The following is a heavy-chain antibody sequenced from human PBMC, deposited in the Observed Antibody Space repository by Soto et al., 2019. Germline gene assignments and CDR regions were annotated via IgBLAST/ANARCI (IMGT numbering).Heavy chain of an antibody. J-gene: IGHJ4*02. CDR3: ARDGYQLLHGEFDY. Sequence: SETLSLTCTVSGGSISSGDYYWSWIRQPPGKGLEWIGYIYYSGSTYYNPSLKSRVTISVDTSKNQFSPKLSSVTAADTAVYYCARDGYQLLHGEFDYWGQGTLVTVSS. CDR1: GGSISSGDYY. V-gene: IGHV4-30-4*01. CDR2: IYYSGST. D-gene: IGHD2-2*01.